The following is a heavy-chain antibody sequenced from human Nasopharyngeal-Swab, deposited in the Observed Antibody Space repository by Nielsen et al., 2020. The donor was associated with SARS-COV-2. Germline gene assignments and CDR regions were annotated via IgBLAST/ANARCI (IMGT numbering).Heavy chain of an antibody. CDR3: ARWGIVATGPYYYYGMDV. D-gene: IGHD5-12*01. CDR2: IIPIFGTA. V-gene: IGHV1-69*01. J-gene: IGHJ6*02. Sequence: WVGQAPGQGLEWMGGIIPIFGTANYAQKFQGRVTITADESTSTAYMELSSLRSEDTAVYYCARWGIVATGPYYYYGMDVWGQGTTVTVSS.